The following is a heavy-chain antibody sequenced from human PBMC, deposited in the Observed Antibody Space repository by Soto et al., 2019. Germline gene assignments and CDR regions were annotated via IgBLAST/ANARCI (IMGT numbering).Heavy chain of an antibody. V-gene: IGHV3-7*01. J-gene: IGHJ3*02. CDR2: IKQDGSEK. CDR1: GFTFSSYW. CDR3: ARVSWGGSRTGCPGFLDGAFDI. Sequence: EVQLVESGGGLVQPGGSLRLSCAASGFTFSSYWMSWVRQAPGKGLEWVANIKQDGSEKYYVDSVNGRFTISRDNAKNSLYLQMNSLRAEDTAVYYCARVSWGGSRTGCPGFLDGAFDIWGQGTMVTVSS. D-gene: IGHD2-2*01.